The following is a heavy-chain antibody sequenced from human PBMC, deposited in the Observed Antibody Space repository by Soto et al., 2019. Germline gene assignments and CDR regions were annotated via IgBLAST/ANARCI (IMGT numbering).Heavy chain of an antibody. D-gene: IGHD3-16*01. V-gene: IGHV3-30-3*01. CDR2: ITSDGTKE. CDR3: AKAPWNLAYTHYFDF. Sequence: QVRLVESGGGVVQPGRSLRLSCAASGFTFSSFAMHWVRQAPGKGLEWVAVITSDGTKEYYADSVRGRFTISRDNSGNTVHLHMNSLGGDDTAVYSCAKAPWNLAYTHYFDFWGQGTLVTVSS. J-gene: IGHJ4*02. CDR1: GFTFSSFA.